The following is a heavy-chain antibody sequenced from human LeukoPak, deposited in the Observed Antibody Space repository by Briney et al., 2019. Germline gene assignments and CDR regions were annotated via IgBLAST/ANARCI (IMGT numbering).Heavy chain of an antibody. CDR2: IYYSGST. D-gene: IGHD3-22*01. Sequence: SSETLSLTCTVSGVSISSYYWSWIRQPPGKGLEWIGHIYYSGSTKYNPSLKSRVTISVDTSKNQFSLKLSSVTAADTAVYYCARSYDSSGYYYYAFDIWGQGTMVTVPS. V-gene: IGHV4-59*01. CDR1: GVSISSYY. CDR3: ARSYDSSGYYYYAFDI. J-gene: IGHJ3*02.